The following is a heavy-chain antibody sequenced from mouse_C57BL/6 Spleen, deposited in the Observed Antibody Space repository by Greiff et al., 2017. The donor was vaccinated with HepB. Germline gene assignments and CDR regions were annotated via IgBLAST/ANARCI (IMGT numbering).Heavy chain of an antibody. CDR1: GFTFSSYA. CDR2: ISSGGDYI. CDR3: TGDECDGSGPWYFDV. V-gene: IGHV5-9-1*02. Sequence: EVQLVESGEGLVKPGGSLKLSCAASGFTFSSYAMSWVRQTPEKRLEWVAYISSGGDYIYYADTVKGRFTISRDNARNTLYLQMSSLTSEDTAMYYCTGDECDGSGPWYFDVWGTGTTVTVAS. J-gene: IGHJ1*03. D-gene: IGHD1-1*01.